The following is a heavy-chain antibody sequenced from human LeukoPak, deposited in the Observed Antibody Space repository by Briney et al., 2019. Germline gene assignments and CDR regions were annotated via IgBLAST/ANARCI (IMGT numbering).Heavy chain of an antibody. CDR3: ARDRPNYDSSGLSMYGMDV. V-gene: IGHV1-8*01. Sequence: GASVKVSCRASGYTFTSYDINWVRQATGQGLEWMGWMNPNSGNTGYAQKFQGRVTMTRNTSISTAYMELSSLRSEDTAVYYCARDRPNYDSSGLSMYGMDVWGQGTTVTVSS. CDR2: MNPNSGNT. CDR1: GYTFTSYD. J-gene: IGHJ6*02. D-gene: IGHD3-22*01.